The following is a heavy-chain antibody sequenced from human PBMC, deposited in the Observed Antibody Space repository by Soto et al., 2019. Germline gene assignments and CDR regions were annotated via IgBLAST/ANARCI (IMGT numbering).Heavy chain of an antibody. J-gene: IGHJ4*02. D-gene: IGHD2-2*01. Sequence: EVQLLESGGGLVQPGGSLRLSCAASGFTFSSYAMSWVRQAPGKGLEWVSAIRGSGGSTYYADSVKGRFTISRDNSKNTLYMPMNSLRAEDTAVYYCAKGAPSKYCSSTSCYSGWYFDYWGQGTLVTVSS. CDR3: AKGAPSKYCSSTSCYSGWYFDY. V-gene: IGHV3-23*01. CDR1: GFTFSSYA. CDR2: IRGSGGST.